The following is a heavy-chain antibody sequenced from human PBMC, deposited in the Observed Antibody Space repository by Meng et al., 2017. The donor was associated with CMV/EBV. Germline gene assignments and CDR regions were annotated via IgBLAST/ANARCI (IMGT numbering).Heavy chain of an antibody. V-gene: IGHV3-23*01. CDR2: ISGSGGST. Sequence: GESLKITCAASGFTFSSYAMSWVRQAPGKGLEWVSAISGSGGSTYYADSVKGRFTISRDNSKNTLYLQMNSLRAEDTAVYYCAKDLRRIAAANRSWFYPWGQGTLVTVSS. CDR1: GFTFSSYA. D-gene: IGHD6-13*01. CDR3: AKDLRRIAAANRSWFYP. J-gene: IGHJ5*02.